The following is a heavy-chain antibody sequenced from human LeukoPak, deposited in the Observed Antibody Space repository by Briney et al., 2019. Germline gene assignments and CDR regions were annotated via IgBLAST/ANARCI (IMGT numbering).Heavy chain of an antibody. D-gene: IGHD5-24*01. V-gene: IGHV3-30-3*01. CDR1: GFTFSSYA. J-gene: IGHJ4*02. Sequence: GGSLRLSCAASGFTFSSYAMHWVRQAPGKGLEWVAVISYDGSNKYYADSVKGRFTISRDNSKNTLYLQMNSLRAEDTAVCYCARDGRWLQSDPYYFDYWGQGTLVTVSS. CDR3: ARDGRWLQSDPYYFDY. CDR2: ISYDGSNK.